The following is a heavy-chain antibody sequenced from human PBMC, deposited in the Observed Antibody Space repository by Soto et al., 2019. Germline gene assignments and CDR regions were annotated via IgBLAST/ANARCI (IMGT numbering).Heavy chain of an antibody. CDR3: AYAYYSGSGRGRSMDV. CDR2: ITYSGGT. J-gene: IGHJ6*02. Sequence: QVQLQESGPGLVKPSETLSLTCTVSGDSVSSSDYYWMWIRQPPGKGLEWLGYITYSGGTNHNPSPTGRGLISGGTYQNPFSPKLSSVIAAGPTVYLWAYAYYSGSGRGRSMDVWGQGITVTVSS. CDR1: GDSVSSSDYY. D-gene: IGHD3-10*01. V-gene: IGHV4-61*08.